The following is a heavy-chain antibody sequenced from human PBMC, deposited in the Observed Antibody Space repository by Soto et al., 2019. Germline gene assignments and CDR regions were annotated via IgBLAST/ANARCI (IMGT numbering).Heavy chain of an antibody. CDR3: AKTGPYDILTYWYFDL. Sequence: ASETLSLTCIVSGDSISSSSYYWVWIRQPPGKGLEWIGSIYYSGTTYYNPSLESRVTISIDTSKNQFSLKVSSLTAADTFVYYCAKTGPYDILTYWYFDLWGRGTLVTVSA. D-gene: IGHD3-9*01. V-gene: IGHV4-39*01. CDR1: GDSISSSSYY. CDR2: IYYSGTT. J-gene: IGHJ2*01.